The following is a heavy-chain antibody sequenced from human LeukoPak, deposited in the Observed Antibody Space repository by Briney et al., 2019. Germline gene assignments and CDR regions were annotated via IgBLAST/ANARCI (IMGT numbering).Heavy chain of an antibody. Sequence: PSETLSLTCTVSGGFIRGSYWSWIRQPPGKGLEWIGYIYYSGSDNYNPSLKSRVTISVDTSKNQFSLKLTSVIAEDTAVYYCGRHSARRDFDLWGRGTLVTVSS. V-gene: IGHV4-59*08. CDR1: GGFIRGSY. CDR3: GRHSARRDFDL. D-gene: IGHD6-25*01. J-gene: IGHJ2*01. CDR2: IYYSGSD.